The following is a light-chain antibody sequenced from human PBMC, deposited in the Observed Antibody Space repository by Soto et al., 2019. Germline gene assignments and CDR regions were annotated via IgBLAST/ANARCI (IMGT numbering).Light chain of an antibody. J-gene: IGKJ1*01. CDR3: QKSHNTPPK. CDR1: QSVSGAY. V-gene: IGKV3-20*01. CDR2: AAS. Sequence: EIVLTQSPVTLSLSPGEIATLSCRASQSVSGAYLAWYQQKPGQPPRLLIYAASIRATGIPDRFSGSGSGTDFTLTISRLEPEDFAVFYCQKSHNTPPKFGQGTKVDIK.